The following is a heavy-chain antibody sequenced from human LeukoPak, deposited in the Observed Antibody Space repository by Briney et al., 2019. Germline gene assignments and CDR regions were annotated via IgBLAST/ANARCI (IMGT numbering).Heavy chain of an antibody. V-gene: IGHV4-39*01. J-gene: IGHJ4*02. CDR3: ARLLNYDYGDFDY. D-gene: IGHD4-17*01. CDR1: GGSISSSSYY. CDR2: IYYSGST. Sequence: KPSETLSLTCTVSGGSISSSSYYWGWIRQPPGKGLEWIGSIYYSGSTYYNPSLKSRVTISVDTSKNQFSLKLSSVTAADTAVYYCARLLNYDYGDFDYWGQGTLVTVSS.